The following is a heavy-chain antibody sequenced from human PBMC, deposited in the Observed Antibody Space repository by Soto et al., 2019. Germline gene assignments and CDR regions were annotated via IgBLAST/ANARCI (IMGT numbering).Heavy chain of an antibody. CDR1: GFTFSSYA. Sequence: GGSLRLSCAASGFTFSSYAMHWVRQAPGKGLEWVAVISYDGSNKYYADSVKGRFTISRDNSKNTLYLQMNSLRAEDTAVYYCASLITTWNVEIFDYWGQGTLVTVSS. D-gene: IGHD1-1*01. V-gene: IGHV3-30-3*01. CDR3: ASLITTWNVEIFDY. J-gene: IGHJ4*02. CDR2: ISYDGSNK.